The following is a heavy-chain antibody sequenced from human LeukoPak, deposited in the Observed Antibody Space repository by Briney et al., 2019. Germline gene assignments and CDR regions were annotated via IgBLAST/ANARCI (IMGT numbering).Heavy chain of an antibody. D-gene: IGHD3-22*01. CDR2: FDPEDGET. Sequence: ASVKVSCKVSGYTLTELSMHWVRQAPGKGLEWMGGFDPEDGETIYAQKLQGRVTMTTDTSTSTAYMELRSLRSDDTAVYYCARIVVVRNHNSMDVWGQGTTVTVSS. J-gene: IGHJ6*02. V-gene: IGHV1-24*01. CDR3: ARIVVVRNHNSMDV. CDR1: GYTLTELS.